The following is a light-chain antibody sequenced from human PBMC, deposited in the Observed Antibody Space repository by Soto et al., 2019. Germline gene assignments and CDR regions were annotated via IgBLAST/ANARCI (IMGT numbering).Light chain of an antibody. CDR1: QSVSSSY. V-gene: IGKV3-20*01. Sequence: EVVLTQSPNTLSLSPGERATLSCRASQSVSSSYLAWYQQKPGQAPRLLIYGASSRATGIPDRFSGSGSGTDSTLTISRLEPEDFAVYYCQQYGSSQITFGQGTRLEIK. CDR3: QQYGSSQIT. CDR2: GAS. J-gene: IGKJ5*01.